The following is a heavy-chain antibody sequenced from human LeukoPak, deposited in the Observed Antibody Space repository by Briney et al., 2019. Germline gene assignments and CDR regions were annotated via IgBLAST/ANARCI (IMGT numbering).Heavy chain of an antibody. CDR3: ARGSGWPYYFDY. CDR1: GGSISSGSYY. J-gene: IGHJ4*02. D-gene: IGHD6-19*01. Sequence: PSETLSLTCTVSGGSISSGSYYWSWIRQPAGKGLEWIGRIYTSGSTNYNPSLKSRVTISVDTSKNQFPLKLSSVTAADTAVYYCARGSGWPYYFDYWGQGTLVTVSS. V-gene: IGHV4-61*02. CDR2: IYTSGST.